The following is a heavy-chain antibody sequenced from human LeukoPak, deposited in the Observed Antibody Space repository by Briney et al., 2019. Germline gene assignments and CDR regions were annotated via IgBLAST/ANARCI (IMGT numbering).Heavy chain of an antibody. CDR2: ISSNGGST. Sequence: GGSLRLSCSASGFTFSSYAMHWVRQAPGKGLEYVSAISSNGGSTYYADSVKGRFTISRDNSKNTLYLQMNSLRAEDTAVYYCARHIAERWGHFDYWGQGTLVTVSS. D-gene: IGHD6-13*01. CDR1: GFTFSSYA. CDR3: ARHIAERWGHFDY. J-gene: IGHJ4*02. V-gene: IGHV3-64*04.